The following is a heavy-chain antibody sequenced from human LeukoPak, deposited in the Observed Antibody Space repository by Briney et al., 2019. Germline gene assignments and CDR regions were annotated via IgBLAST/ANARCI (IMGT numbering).Heavy chain of an antibody. CDR2: IKHDGSEK. Sequence: GSLRLSCAASGFIFTNYFMSWVRQAPGKGLEWVASIKHDGSEKYYVDSVRGRFTISRDNTMNSLYLQMSSLRAEDTAVYYCAADRGWRTSGYYLYYFEYWGQGTLVTYSS. V-gene: IGHV3-7*01. D-gene: IGHD3-3*01. CDR1: GFIFTNYF. J-gene: IGHJ4*02. CDR3: AADRGWRTSGYYLYYFEY.